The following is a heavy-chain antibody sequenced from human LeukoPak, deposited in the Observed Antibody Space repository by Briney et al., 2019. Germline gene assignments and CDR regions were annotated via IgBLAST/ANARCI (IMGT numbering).Heavy chain of an antibody. J-gene: IGHJ5*02. Sequence: KPSETLSLTCAVYGGSFSGYYWSWIRQPPGKGLEWIGEINHSGSTNYNPSLKSRVTISVDTPKNQFSLKLSSVTAADTAVYYCGGNVDTAIANWFDPWGQGTLVTVSS. V-gene: IGHV4-34*01. CDR2: INHSGST. CDR1: GGSFSGYY. CDR3: GGNVDTAIANWFDP. D-gene: IGHD5-18*01.